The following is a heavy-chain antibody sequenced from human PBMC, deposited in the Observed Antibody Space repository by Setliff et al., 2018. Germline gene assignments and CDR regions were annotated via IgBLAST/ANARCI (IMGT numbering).Heavy chain of an antibody. Sequence: PSETLSLTCAVYGGSFSGYYWRWIRQPPGKGLEWIGEINHSGSTNNNPSLKSRVTISVDTSKNQFSLKLSSVTAADTAVYYCARTYNFWSGYFDYWGQGTLVTVS. CDR2: INHSGST. J-gene: IGHJ4*02. CDR3: ARTYNFWSGYFDY. D-gene: IGHD3-3*01. V-gene: IGHV4-34*01. CDR1: GGSFSGYY.